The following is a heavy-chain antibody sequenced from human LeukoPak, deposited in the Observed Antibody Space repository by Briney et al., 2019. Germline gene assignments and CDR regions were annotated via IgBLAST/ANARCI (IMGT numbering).Heavy chain of an antibody. CDR3: AKSEMIVVVITPYFDY. CDR2: ISGSGGST. J-gene: IGHJ4*02. V-gene: IGHV3-23*01. CDR1: GFTFSSYA. D-gene: IGHD3-22*01. Sequence: GRSLRLSCAASGFTFSSYAMSWVRQAPGKGLEWVSAISGSGGSTYYADSVKGRFTISRDNSKNTLYLQMNSLRAEDTAVYYCAKSEMIVVVITPYFDYWGQGTLVTVSS.